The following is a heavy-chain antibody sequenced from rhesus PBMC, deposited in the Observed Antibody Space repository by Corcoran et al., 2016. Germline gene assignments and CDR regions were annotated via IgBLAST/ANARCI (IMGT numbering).Heavy chain of an antibody. V-gene: IGHV4S11*01. Sequence: QVQLQESGPGLVKPSETLSLTCTVSGGSISGYYWTWIRQIPGKGLEWIANIHGCGTTTNSKPSLKSRVTLSVDTYKTQFSLKLTAVTAADTAVDYCARQTSGWAVTDVWGPGVLVTVSS. CDR3: ARQTSGWAVTDV. D-gene: IGHD6-31*01. CDR1: GGSISGYY. J-gene: IGHJ5-1*01. CDR2: IHGCGTTT.